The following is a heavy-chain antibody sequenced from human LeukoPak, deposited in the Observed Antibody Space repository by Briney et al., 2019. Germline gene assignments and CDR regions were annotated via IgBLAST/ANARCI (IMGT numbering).Heavy chain of an antibody. D-gene: IGHD4-17*01. Sequence: KAGGSLRLSCAASGFTFSSYSMNWVRQAPGKGLEWISSISSSSSYIYYADSVKGRFIISRDNSKNTLYLQMSSLRVEDTAIYYCARRPYAGAFDIWGQGTMVTVSS. V-gene: IGHV3-21*04. J-gene: IGHJ3*02. CDR1: GFTFSSYS. CDR3: ARRPYAGAFDI. CDR2: ISSSSSYI.